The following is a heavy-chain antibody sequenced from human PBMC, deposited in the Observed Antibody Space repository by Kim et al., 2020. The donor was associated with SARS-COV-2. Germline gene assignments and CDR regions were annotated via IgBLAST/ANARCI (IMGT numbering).Heavy chain of an antibody. D-gene: IGHD7-27*01. CDR3: ARLGLTGDDVFDF. CDR1: GGSISGGGYY. CDR2: ISYSGTT. J-gene: IGHJ4*01. Sequence: SETLSLTCTVSGGSISGGGYYWGWIRQPPGKGLEWIGNISYSGTTYYNPSVKSRVTISVNTSKNQFSLKLSSVTATDTAVYYCARLGLTGDDVFDFWRQ. V-gene: IGHV4-39*01.